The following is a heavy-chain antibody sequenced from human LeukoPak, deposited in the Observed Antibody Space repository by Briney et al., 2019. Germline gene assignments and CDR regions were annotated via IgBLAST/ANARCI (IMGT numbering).Heavy chain of an antibody. CDR3: AKALGSSSSSSNSGC. CDR2: ISGSGGNT. D-gene: IGHD6-6*01. CDR1: GFTFSTSA. V-gene: IGHV3-23*01. Sequence: PGGSLRLSCAASGFTFSTSAMIWVRQAPGKGLEWVSGISGSGGNTFYADSVKGRFTISRDNSKDTLFLQMNSLRAEDTAVYYCAKALGSSSSSSNSGCWGQGALVTVSS. J-gene: IGHJ4*02.